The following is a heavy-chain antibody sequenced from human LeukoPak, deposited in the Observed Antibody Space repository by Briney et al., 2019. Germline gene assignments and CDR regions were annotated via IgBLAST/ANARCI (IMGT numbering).Heavy chain of an antibody. V-gene: IGHV1-18*04. CDR2: INGYNGNT. D-gene: IGHD6-19*01. Sequence: APVKVSCKPSGYTFKRNGISWVRQAPGQGLEWMGWINGYNGNTKYPQKLQGRVTMTTDTSTTTAYMELRSLRSDDTAVYYCAREGWGTYSSGPYYFDYWGQGTLITVSS. J-gene: IGHJ4*02. CDR3: AREGWGTYSSGPYYFDY. CDR1: GYTFKRNG.